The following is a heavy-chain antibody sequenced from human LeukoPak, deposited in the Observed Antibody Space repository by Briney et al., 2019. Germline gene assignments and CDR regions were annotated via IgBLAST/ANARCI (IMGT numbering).Heavy chain of an antibody. V-gene: IGHV3-48*03. CDR3: ARDYGGSSPFDY. CDR2: ISSSGSDI. D-gene: IGHD4-23*01. J-gene: IGHJ4*02. CDR1: GFTFSNYE. Sequence: PGGSLRLFCAASGFTFSNYEMHWVRQAPGKGLEWVSYISSSGSDIYYADCVKGRFTISRDNAKNSLYLHMNSLRAEDTAVYYCARDYGGSSPFDYWGQGTLVTVSS.